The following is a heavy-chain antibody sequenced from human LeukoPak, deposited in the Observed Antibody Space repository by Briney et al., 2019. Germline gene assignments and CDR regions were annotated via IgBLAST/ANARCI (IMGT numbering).Heavy chain of an antibody. CDR3: TRPGTTFTFGGVINY. CDR1: GYTFTGYY. D-gene: IGHD3-16*02. Sequence: ASVKVSCKASGYTFTGYYMHWVRQAPGQGLEWMGRINPNSGDTNYAQKFQGRVTMTRDTSITTAYMELNSLRSDDTAVYYCTRPGTTFTFGGVINYWGQGTLVTVSS. V-gene: IGHV1-2*02. J-gene: IGHJ4*02. CDR2: INPNSGDT.